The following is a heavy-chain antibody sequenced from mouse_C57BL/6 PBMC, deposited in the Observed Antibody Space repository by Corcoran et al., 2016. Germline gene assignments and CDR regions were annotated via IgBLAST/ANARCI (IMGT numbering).Heavy chain of an antibody. CDR3: ARYRRAY. CDR1: GYTFTDYY. CDR2: INPNNGGT. V-gene: IGHV1-26*01. J-gene: IGHJ3*01. Sequence: EVQLQQSGPELVKPGASVKISCKASGYTFTDYYMNWVKQSHGKSLEWIGDINPNNGGTSYNQKFKGKATLTVDKSSSTAYMELRSLTSEDSAVYYCARYRRAYWGQGTLVTVSA.